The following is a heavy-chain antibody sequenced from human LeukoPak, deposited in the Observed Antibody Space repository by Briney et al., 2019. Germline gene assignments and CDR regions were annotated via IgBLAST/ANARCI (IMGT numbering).Heavy chain of an antibody. J-gene: IGHJ5*02. V-gene: IGHV4-61*02. Sequence: SETLSLTCTVSGGSISSGSYYWSWIRQPAGKGLEWIGRIYTSGSTNYNPSLKSRVTISVDTSKNQFSLKLSSVTAADTAVYFCARYYYGSGSYFWFDPWGQGTLVTVSS. CDR2: IYTSGST. CDR3: ARYYYGSGSYFWFDP. D-gene: IGHD3-10*01. CDR1: GGSISSGSYY.